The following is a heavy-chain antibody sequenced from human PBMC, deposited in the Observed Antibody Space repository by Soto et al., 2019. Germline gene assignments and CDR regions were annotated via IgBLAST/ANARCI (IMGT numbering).Heavy chain of an antibody. J-gene: IGHJ4*02. CDR2: FNPMSGST. Sequence: QVQLVQSGAEVKKPGASVKISCKTSGYIFINYYIHWVRQAPGQVLEWVALFNPMSGSTNSAQKLQGRVTVTSDTSTSTVYMELSSLISEDTAVYYCARYLAAADYWGQGTLVTVSS. V-gene: IGHV1-46*04. CDR3: ARYLAAADY. D-gene: IGHD6-13*01. CDR1: GYIFINYY.